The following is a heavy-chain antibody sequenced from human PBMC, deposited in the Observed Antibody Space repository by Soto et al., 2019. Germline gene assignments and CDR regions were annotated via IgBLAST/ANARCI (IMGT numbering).Heavy chain of an antibody. J-gene: IGHJ5*02. V-gene: IGHV4-59*01. Sequence: SETLSLTCTVSGDSISTYYWSWIRQPPGKGLEWIGTIYDSGTTNYNSSLKSRVTISLDTSKNEFSLKLSSVIAADTAMYYCAITKQWLTFTSWGSGTLVTV. D-gene: IGHD3-22*01. CDR1: GDSISTYY. CDR3: AITKQWLTFTS. CDR2: IYDSGTT.